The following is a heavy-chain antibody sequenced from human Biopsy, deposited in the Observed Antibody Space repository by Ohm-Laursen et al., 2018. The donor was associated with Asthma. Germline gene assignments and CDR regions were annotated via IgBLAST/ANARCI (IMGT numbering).Heavy chain of an antibody. CDR2: ISSSSSYI. V-gene: IGHV3-21*01. Sequence: SLRLSCAASGFTFSSNAMCWVRQAPGKGLEWVSSISSSSSYIYYADSVKGRFTISRDNAKNSLYLQMNSLRAEDTAVYYCARDRYGDYVGWFDPWGQGTLVTVSS. J-gene: IGHJ5*02. D-gene: IGHD4-17*01. CDR1: GFTFSSNA. CDR3: ARDRYGDYVGWFDP.